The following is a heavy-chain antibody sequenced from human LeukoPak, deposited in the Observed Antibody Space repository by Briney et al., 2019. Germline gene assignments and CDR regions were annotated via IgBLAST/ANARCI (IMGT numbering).Heavy chain of an antibody. CDR3: ARDRSPVYYGSGSYETYYYYGMDV. Sequence: GGSLRLSCAASGFTVSSNYMSWVRQAPGKGLEWVSGIYSGGSTYYTDSVKGRFTISRDNSKNTLYLQMNSLRAEDTAVYYCARDRSPVYYGSGSYETYYYYGMDVWGQGTTVTVSS. J-gene: IGHJ6*02. V-gene: IGHV3-53*01. CDR2: IYSGGST. CDR1: GFTVSSNY. D-gene: IGHD3-10*01.